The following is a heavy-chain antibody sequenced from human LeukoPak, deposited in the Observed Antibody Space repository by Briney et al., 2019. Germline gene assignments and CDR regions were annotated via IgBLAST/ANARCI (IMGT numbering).Heavy chain of an antibody. CDR1: GFTFSSYA. CDR2: ITGSGGRT. Sequence: GGSLRLSCTADGFTFSSYAMNWVRQAPGKGLEWVSAITGSGGRTYYADSVKGRFTISRDNSKNTLYLQMNSLRAEDTAVYYCAKDVVPAANKNYYFDYWGQGTLVTVSS. V-gene: IGHV3-23*01. J-gene: IGHJ4*02. D-gene: IGHD2-2*01. CDR3: AKDVVPAANKNYYFDY.